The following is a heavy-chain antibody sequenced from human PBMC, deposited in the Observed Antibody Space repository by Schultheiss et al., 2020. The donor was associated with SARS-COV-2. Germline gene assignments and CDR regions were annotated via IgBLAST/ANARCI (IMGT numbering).Heavy chain of an antibody. CDR3: ARALGYCSGGSCY. CDR2: IKSKTDGGTT. D-gene: IGHD2-15*01. V-gene: IGHV3-15*07. J-gene: IGHJ4*02. Sequence: GESLKISCAASGFTFSNAWMNWVRQAPGKGLEWVGRIKSKTDGGTTEYAASVKGRFTISRDDSKSIAYLQMNSLKTEDTAVYYCARALGYCSGGSCYWGQGTLVTVSS. CDR1: GFTFSNAW.